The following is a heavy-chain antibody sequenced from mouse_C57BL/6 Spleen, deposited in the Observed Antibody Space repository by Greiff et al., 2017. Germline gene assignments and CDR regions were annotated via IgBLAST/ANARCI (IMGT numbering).Heavy chain of an antibody. CDR3: ARLLTGYYAMDY. D-gene: IGHD4-1*01. CDR2: ISNLAYSI. J-gene: IGHJ4*01. Sequence: EVQLVESGGGLVQPGGSLKLSCAASGFTFSDYGMAWVRQAPRKGPEWVAFISNLAYSIYYADTVTGLFTISRENAKNTLYLEMSSLRSEDTAMYYCARLLTGYYAMDYWGQGTSVTVSS. V-gene: IGHV5-15*01. CDR1: GFTFSDYG.